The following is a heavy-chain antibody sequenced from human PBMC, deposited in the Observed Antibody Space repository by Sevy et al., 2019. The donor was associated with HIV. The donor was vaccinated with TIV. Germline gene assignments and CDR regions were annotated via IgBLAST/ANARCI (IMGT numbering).Heavy chain of an antibody. CDR2: TKDDGSEK. CDR3: ASGGSSTTDI. J-gene: IGHJ3*02. V-gene: IGHV3-7*01. D-gene: IGHD4-17*01. CDR1: GFSFSDYW. Sequence: GGSLRLSCAVSGFSFSDYWMSWVRQAPGKGLEWVAKTKDDGSEKYDVDSVKGRFTISRDNAKNSLYLQMNSMGAEETAVYYCASGGSSTTDIWGQGTMVTVSS.